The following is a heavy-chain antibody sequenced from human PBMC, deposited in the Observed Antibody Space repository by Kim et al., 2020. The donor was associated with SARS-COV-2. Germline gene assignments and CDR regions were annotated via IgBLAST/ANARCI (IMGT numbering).Heavy chain of an antibody. CDR1: GYSFTSYW. CDR2: IDPSDSYT. CDR3: ARRSRSSSSGEALRAGYYYYYGMDV. V-gene: IGHV5-10-1*01. J-gene: IGHJ6*02. D-gene: IGHD6-6*01. Sequence: GESLKISCKGSGYSFTSYWISWVRQMPGKGLEWMGRIDPSDSYTNYSPSFQGHVTISADKSISTAYLQWSSLKASDTAMYYCARRSRSSSSGEALRAGYYYYYGMDVWGQGTTVTVSS.